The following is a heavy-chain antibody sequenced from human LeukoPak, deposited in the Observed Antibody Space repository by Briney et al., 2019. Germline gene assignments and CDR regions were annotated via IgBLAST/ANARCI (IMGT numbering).Heavy chain of an antibody. V-gene: IGHV6-1*01. J-gene: IGHJ4*02. CDR3: ARSGGSTDLDY. CDR1: RDSVSSNSAA. Sequence: QSGPRLLKLSQPLSLTCAISRDSVSSNSAAWNWIRQSSSRGLEWLGGTYYRSTWYKDYAVSVKSRLTINPDTSKNQVFLQLSSVTPEDTAVYYCARSGGSTDLDYWGQGALVTVSS. D-gene: IGHD6-25*01. CDR2: TYYRSTWYK.